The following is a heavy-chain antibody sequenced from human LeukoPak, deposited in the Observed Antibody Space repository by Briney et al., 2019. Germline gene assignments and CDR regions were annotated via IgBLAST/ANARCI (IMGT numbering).Heavy chain of an antibody. J-gene: IGHJ6*02. D-gene: IGHD4-11*01. V-gene: IGHV4-59*08. CDR2: IYYSGNT. Sequence: SETLSLTCTVSGGSIGSYYWSWIRQPPGKGLEWIGYIYYSGNTNYNPSLKSRVTISVDTSKNQFSLKLSSVTAADTAVYYCASGYSNYFYYYYGMDVWGQGTTVTVSS. CDR3: ASGYSNYFYYYYGMDV. CDR1: GGSIGSYY.